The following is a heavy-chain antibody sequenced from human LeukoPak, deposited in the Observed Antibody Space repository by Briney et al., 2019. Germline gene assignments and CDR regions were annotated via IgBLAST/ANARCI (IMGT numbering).Heavy chain of an antibody. CDR2: IYYSGSA. J-gene: IGHJ4*02. V-gene: IGHV4-59*01. D-gene: IGHD6-13*01. CDR1: GGSISSYY. CDR3: ARATAAGLDY. Sequence: SETLSLTCTVSGGSISSYYWSWIRQPPGKGLEWIGYIYYSGSANYNPSLKSRVTISVDTSKNQFSLKLSSVTAADTAVYYCARATAAGLDYWGQGTLVTVSS.